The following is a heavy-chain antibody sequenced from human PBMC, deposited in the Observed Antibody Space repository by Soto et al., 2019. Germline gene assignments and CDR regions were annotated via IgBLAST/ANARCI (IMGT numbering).Heavy chain of an antibody. CDR3: ARDVGVIAPAATYYYYMDV. CDR1: GFTVSTNY. V-gene: IGHV3-66*01. J-gene: IGHJ6*03. D-gene: IGHD2-2*01. Sequence: EVQLVESGGGLVQPGGSLRLSCAASGFTVSTNYMSWVRQAPGKGLEWVSVIYRGNSTYYADSVKGRFTISRDNSKNTLYLQMNSLRAEDTAVYYCARDVGVIAPAATYYYYMDVWGKGTTVTVSS. CDR2: IYRGNST.